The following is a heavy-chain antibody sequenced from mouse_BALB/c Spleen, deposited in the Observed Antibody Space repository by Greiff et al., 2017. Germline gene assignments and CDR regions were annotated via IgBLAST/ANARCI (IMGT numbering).Heavy chain of an antibody. V-gene: IGHV5-6-3*01. CDR2: INSNGGST. Sequence: EVKVEESGGGLVQPGGSLKLSCAASGFTFSSYGMSWVRQTPDKRLELVATINSNGGSTYYPDSVKGRFTISRDNAKNTLYLQMSSLKSEDTAMYYCARAYYGNYGFAYWGQGTLVTVSA. CDR1: GFTFSSYG. D-gene: IGHD2-10*01. CDR3: ARAYYGNYGFAY. J-gene: IGHJ3*01.